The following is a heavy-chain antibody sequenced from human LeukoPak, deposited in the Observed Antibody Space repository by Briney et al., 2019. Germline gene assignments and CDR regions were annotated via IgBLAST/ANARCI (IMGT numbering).Heavy chain of an antibody. D-gene: IGHD3-22*01. CDR1: GFTFSSYA. CDR2: ISYDGSNK. J-gene: IGHJ4*02. V-gene: IGHV3-30-3*01. CDR3: AREGFDSSGYSFDY. Sequence: GGSLRLSCAASGFTFSSYAMHWVRQAPGKGLEWVAVISYDGSNKYYTDSVKGRFTISRDNSKNTLYLQMNSLRAEDTAVYYCAREGFDSSGYSFDYWGQGTLVTVSS.